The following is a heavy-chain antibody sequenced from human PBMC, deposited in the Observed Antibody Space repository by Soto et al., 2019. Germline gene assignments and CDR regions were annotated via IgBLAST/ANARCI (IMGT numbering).Heavy chain of an antibody. D-gene: IGHD3-10*01. CDR2: IYRSGST. J-gene: IGHJ6*03. Sequence: SETLSLTCTVSGGSISDYFWTWIRQPPGKGLEWIGYIYRSGSTNYNPSIKSRVTIAVDMSKNQFSLNLTSVTTADTAVYYCARQGSTMNYYHYYMDVWGTGTTVTVSS. CDR3: ARQGSTMNYYHYYMDV. V-gene: IGHV4-59*08. CDR1: GGSISDYF.